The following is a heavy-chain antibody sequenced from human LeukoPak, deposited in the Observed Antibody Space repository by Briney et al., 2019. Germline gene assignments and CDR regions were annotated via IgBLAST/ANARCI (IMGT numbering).Heavy chain of an antibody. CDR1: GGSFSGYY. CDR3: ARRYSSSWYAGYNWFDP. D-gene: IGHD6-13*01. Sequence: PSETLSLTCAVYGGSFSGYYWSWIRQPPGKGLEWIGEINHSGSTNYNPSLKSRVTISVDTSKNQFSLKLSSVTAADTAVYYCARRYSSSWYAGYNWFDPWGQGTLVTVSS. J-gene: IGHJ5*02. CDR2: INHSGST. V-gene: IGHV4-34*01.